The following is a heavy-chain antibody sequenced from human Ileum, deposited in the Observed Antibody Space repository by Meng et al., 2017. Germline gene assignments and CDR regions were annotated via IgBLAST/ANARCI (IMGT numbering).Heavy chain of an antibody. CDR2: ISTSGDSM. D-gene: IGHD1-1*01. V-gene: IGHV3-48*03. Sequence: GESLKISCAASGFTFSSYEMNWVRQAPGKGLEWISYISTSGDSMHYADSVKGRFTISRDNAKNSLYLQMNSLRADDTAVYYCAREKDFTTGYFDYWGQGTLVTVSS. J-gene: IGHJ4*02. CDR3: AREKDFTTGYFDY. CDR1: GFTFSSYE.